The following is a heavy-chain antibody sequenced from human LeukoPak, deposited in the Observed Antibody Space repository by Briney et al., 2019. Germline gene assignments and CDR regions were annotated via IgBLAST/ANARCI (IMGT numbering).Heavy chain of an antibody. CDR1: GFTFSTYE. V-gene: IGHV3-48*03. Sequence: PGGSLRLSCAASGFTFSTYEMNWVRQAPGKGLEWFSYITGSGSTKYYADSVRGRFTISRDNSKNSLYLQINSLRAEDTAVYYCARLLDISDHWGQGTLVTVSS. CDR2: ITGSGSTK. J-gene: IGHJ4*02. D-gene: IGHD3-22*01. CDR3: ARLLDISDH.